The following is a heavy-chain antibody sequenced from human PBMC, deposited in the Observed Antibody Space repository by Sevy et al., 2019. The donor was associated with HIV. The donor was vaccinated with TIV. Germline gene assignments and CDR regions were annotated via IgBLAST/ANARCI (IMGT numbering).Heavy chain of an antibody. Sequence: SETLSLTCAVYGGTFSGHYWSWIRQPPGKGLEWIGQINHSGSTNYNPSLKSRVTISAETSKNQFSLKLSSVTGADTAVYYCVRGKLGATIEDKSFDYWGQGTLVTVSS. J-gene: IGHJ4*02. CDR2: INHSGST. CDR1: GGTFSGHY. CDR3: VRGKLGATIEDKSFDY. D-gene: IGHD1-26*01. V-gene: IGHV4-34*01.